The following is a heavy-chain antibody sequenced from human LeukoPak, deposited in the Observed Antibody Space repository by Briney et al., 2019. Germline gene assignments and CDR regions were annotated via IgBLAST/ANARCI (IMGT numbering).Heavy chain of an antibody. CDR2: THYCKTT. J-gene: IGHJ4*02. D-gene: IGHD4-17*01. Sequence: SETLSLTCTVSDGSITNYYWSWIRQPPGKGLEWIAYTHYCKTTTYHPSLRSRATVSVDASKNQFSLKLSSVTAADTAVYYCARHAGNHYGDFFDYWGQGTLVTVSS. V-gene: IGHV4-59*08. CDR1: DGSITNYY. CDR3: ARHAGNHYGDFFDY.